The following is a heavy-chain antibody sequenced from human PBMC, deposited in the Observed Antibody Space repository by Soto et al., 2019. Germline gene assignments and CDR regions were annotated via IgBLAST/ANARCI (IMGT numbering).Heavy chain of an antibody. Sequence: QLQLQESGPGLVNPSETLSLTCTVSGASIRSSNHYWGWIRQPPGKGLEWIGSIHYSGSTYNNPSLKSRATXPXXXSXXQFSLNLTSVTATDTAVYYCARLPDVMIRECYFDSWGQGTLVTVSS. J-gene: IGHJ4*02. CDR1: GASIRSSNHY. V-gene: IGHV4-39*01. D-gene: IGHD3-10*01. CDR3: ARLPDVMIRECYFDS. CDR2: IHYSGST.